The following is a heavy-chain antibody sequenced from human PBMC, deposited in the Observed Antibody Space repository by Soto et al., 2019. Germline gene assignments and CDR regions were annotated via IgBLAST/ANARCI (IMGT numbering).Heavy chain of an antibody. J-gene: IGHJ5*02. CDR1: GGSVTSRNW. V-gene: IGHV4-4*02. D-gene: IGHD1-7*01. CDR2: IHHSGTT. CDR3: ARQELELVWFDP. Sequence: QVQLQESGPGLVQPAGTLSLTCTVSGGSVTSRNWWIWVRQPPGKGLEWIGAIHHSGTTDYNPSLKSRAIISVDKSKNHFSLRLTSVTAADTALYYCARQELELVWFDPWGQGTLVSVSS.